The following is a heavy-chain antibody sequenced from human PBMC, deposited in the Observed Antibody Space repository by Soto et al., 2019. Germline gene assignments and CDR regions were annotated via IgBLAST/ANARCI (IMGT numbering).Heavy chain of an antibody. Sequence: PSETLSLTCTVCGGSISSYYWSWIRQPPGKGLEWIGYIYYSGSTNYNPSLKSRVTISVDTSKNQFPLKLSSVTAADTAVYYCAGGITMVRGVITRPYYFDYWGQGTLVTVSS. D-gene: IGHD3-10*01. CDR3: AGGITMVRGVITRPYYFDY. CDR1: GGSISSYY. J-gene: IGHJ4*02. CDR2: IYYSGST. V-gene: IGHV4-59*08.